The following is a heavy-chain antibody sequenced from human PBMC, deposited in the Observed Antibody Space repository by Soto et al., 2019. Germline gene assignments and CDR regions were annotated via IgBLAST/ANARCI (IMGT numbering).Heavy chain of an antibody. J-gene: IGHJ5*02. CDR3: ARAISAQYSSSYNWFDP. D-gene: IGHD6-6*01. V-gene: IGHV4-59*01. Sequence: PSETLSLTCTVSGGSISSYYWSWIRQPPGKGLEWIGYIYYSGSTNYNPSLKSRVTISVDTSKNQFSLKLSSVTAADTAVYYCARAISAQYSSSYNWFDPWGQGTLVTVSS. CDR2: IYYSGST. CDR1: GGSISSYY.